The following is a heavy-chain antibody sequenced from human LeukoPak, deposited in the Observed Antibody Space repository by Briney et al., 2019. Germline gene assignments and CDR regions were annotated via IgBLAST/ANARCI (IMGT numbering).Heavy chain of an antibody. D-gene: IGHD2-15*01. CDR2: ISGSGGST. J-gene: IGHJ4*02. CDR1: GFTFSSYA. V-gene: IGHV3-23*01. Sequence: QTGGSLRLSCAASGFTFSSYAMSWVHQAPGKGLEWVSAISGSGGSTYYADSVKGRFTISRDNSKNTLYLQMNSLRAEDTAVYYCAKDDEYCSGGSCYSGFGFDYWGQGTLVTVSS. CDR3: AKDDEYCSGGSCYSGFGFDY.